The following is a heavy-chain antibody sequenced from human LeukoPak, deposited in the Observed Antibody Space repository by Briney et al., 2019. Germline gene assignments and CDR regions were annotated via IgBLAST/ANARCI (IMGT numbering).Heavy chain of an antibody. CDR3: ASSITMIVVVTPAPNFDY. Sequence: ASVKVSCKASGYTFTGYYMHWVRQAPGQGLEWMGWLNPNSGGTKYAQKFQGRVTMTRDTSISTAYMELSRLRSDDTAVYYCASSITMIVVVTPAPNFDYWGQGTLVTVSS. J-gene: IGHJ4*02. CDR2: LNPNSGGT. CDR1: GYTFTGYY. V-gene: IGHV1-2*02. D-gene: IGHD3-22*01.